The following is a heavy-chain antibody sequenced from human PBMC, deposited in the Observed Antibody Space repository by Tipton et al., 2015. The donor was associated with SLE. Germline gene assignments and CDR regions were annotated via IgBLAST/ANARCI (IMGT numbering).Heavy chain of an antibody. Sequence: QSGPEVKKPGASVKVSCKASGYTFAGYGFSWVRQAPGQGLEWMGWVSGHMGNTSYAQKFQGRVTMTRDTSTSTAYMELWSLTPGDTAVYYCARAGGSGGSCAYWGQGTLVTVSS. D-gene: IGHD2-15*01. CDR2: VSGHMGNT. CDR1: GYTFAGYG. CDR3: ARAGGSGGSCAY. J-gene: IGHJ4*02. V-gene: IGHV1-18*01.